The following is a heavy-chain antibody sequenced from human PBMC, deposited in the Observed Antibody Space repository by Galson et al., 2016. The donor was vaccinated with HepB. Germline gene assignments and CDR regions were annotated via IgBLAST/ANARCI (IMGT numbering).Heavy chain of an antibody. V-gene: IGHV3-23*01. J-gene: IGHJ4*02. CDR3: AKSVLEYDILTGYYRRGADY. CDR1: GFTFSSYA. Sequence: SLRLSCAASGFTFSSYAMSWVRQAPGKGLEWVSSSGSGGPTYYADSVKGRFTISGDNSKNTLFLQMHSLRADDTAVYYCAKSVLEYDILTGYYRRGADYWGQGTLVTVSS. CDR2: SGSGGPT. D-gene: IGHD3-9*01.